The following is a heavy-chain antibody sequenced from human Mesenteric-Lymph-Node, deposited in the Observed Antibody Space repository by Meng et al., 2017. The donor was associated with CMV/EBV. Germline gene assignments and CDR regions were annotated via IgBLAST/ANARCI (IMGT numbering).Heavy chain of an antibody. Sequence: GESLKISCAASGFSFITYNINWVRQAPGKGLEWVSSISGRSSYIYYADSLKGRFTISRDNAKNSVYLQMNSLRDEDTAVYYCAISSGRSLTDYWGQGTLVTAPQ. CDR1: GFSFITYN. CDR2: ISGRSSYI. J-gene: IGHJ4*02. V-gene: IGHV3-21*01. D-gene: IGHD6-19*01. CDR3: AISSGRSLTDY.